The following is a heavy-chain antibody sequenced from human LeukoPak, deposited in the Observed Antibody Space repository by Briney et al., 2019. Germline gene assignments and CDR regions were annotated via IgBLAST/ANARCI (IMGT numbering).Heavy chain of an antibody. V-gene: IGHV1-46*03. CDR2: INPSGGST. J-gene: IGHJ6*03. CDR3: ARDALWITMVRGKGYMDV. CDR1: GYTFTSYY. D-gene: IGHD3-10*01. Sequence: ASVKVSCKASGYTFTSYYMHGVRQAPGQGLEWMGIINPSGGSTSYAQKFQGRVTMTRDTSTSTVYMELSSLRSEDTAVYYCARDALWITMVRGKGYMDVWGKGTTVTVSS.